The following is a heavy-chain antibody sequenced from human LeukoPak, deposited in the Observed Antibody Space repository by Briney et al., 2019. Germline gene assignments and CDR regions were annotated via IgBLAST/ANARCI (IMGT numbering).Heavy chain of an antibody. J-gene: IGHJ4*02. Sequence: GGSLRLSCAASGFTFSSYAMSWVRQAPGKGLEWVSGISGSGGSTYYADSVKGRFTISRDNSKNTLYLQMNSLRAEDTAVYYCAKLGDCANGVCYSREDRAYYFDYWGQGTLVTVSS. CDR3: AKLGDCANGVCYSREDRAYYFDY. V-gene: IGHV3-23*01. CDR2: ISGSGGST. D-gene: IGHD2-8*01. CDR1: GFTFSSYA.